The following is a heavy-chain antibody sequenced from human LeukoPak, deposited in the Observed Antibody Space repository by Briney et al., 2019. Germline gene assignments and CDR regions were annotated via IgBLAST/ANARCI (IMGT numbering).Heavy chain of an antibody. CDR3: ARVAGGSGVYYYYYYMDV. CDR1: GGSISSYY. D-gene: IGHD3-10*01. Sequence: SETLSLTCTVSGGSISSYYWSWIRQPPGKGLEWLGYIYYSGSTNYNPSLKSRVTISVDTSKNQFSLKLSSVTAADTAVYYCARVAGGSGVYYYYYYMDVWGKGTTVTISS. J-gene: IGHJ6*03. V-gene: IGHV4-59*01. CDR2: IYYSGST.